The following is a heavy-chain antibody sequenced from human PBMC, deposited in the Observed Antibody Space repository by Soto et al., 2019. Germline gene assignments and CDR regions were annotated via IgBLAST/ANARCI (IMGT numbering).Heavy chain of an antibody. V-gene: IGHV3-21*01. CDR3: ARDGQQWLVQGIDY. CDR1: GFTFSSYS. D-gene: IGHD6-19*01. CDR2: ISSSSSYI. J-gene: IGHJ4*02. Sequence: EVQLVESGGGLVKPGGSLRLSCAASGFTFSSYSMNWVRQAPGKGLEWVSSISSSSSYIYYADSVKGRFTISRDNAKNSLSLQMNSLRAEDTAVYYCARDGQQWLVQGIDYWGQGTLVTVSS.